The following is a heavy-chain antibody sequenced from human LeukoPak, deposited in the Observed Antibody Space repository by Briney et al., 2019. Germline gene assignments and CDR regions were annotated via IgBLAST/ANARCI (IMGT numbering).Heavy chain of an antibody. Sequence: GGSLRLSCAASGFTFRGGAMGWVRQVPGKGLEWVAGISGRGETTFYADSVKGRFTISRDNSNDTLFLQVKSLRAEDTAVYYCAKDVIRGEISYFESWGQGTLVAVSS. D-gene: IGHD3-10*01. J-gene: IGHJ4*02. CDR3: AKDVIRGEISYFES. CDR2: ISGRGETT. CDR1: GFTFRGGA. V-gene: IGHV3-23*01.